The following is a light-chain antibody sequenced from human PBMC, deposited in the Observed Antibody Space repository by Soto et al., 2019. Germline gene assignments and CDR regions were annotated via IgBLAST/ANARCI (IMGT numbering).Light chain of an antibody. J-gene: IGKJ4*01. CDR3: QQYGSSRLT. CDR2: GAS. V-gene: IGKV3-20*01. CDR1: QSVTSSY. Sequence: IVLTQSPGTLSLSPGERATLSCRASQSVTSSYLGWYQQKPGRAPRLLIYGASTRATGIPDRFSGSGSGTDFTLTISRLEPEDFAVYYCQQYGSSRLTFGGGTKVEIK.